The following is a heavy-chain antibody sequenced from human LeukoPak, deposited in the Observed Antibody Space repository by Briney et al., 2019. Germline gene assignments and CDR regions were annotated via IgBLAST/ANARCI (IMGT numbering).Heavy chain of an antibody. CDR1: GFTFSNYA. CDR2: ISISGSKT. J-gene: IGHJ3*02. V-gene: IGHV3-23*01. CDR3: AHYDSSGYHAFDI. D-gene: IGHD3-22*01. Sequence: GGSLRLSCAASGFTFSNYAMSWVRQAPGKGLEWVSAISISGSKTYYADSVKGRFTISRDNSKNTLYLQMNSLRAEDTAVYYCAHYDSSGYHAFDIWGQGTMVTVSS.